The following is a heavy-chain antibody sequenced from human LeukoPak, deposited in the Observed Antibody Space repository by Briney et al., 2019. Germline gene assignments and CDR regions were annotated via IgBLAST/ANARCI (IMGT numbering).Heavy chain of an antibody. J-gene: IGHJ6*02. CDR3: ARDGGYCSGGSCYPVGMDV. V-gene: IGHV1-2*02. D-gene: IGHD2-15*01. Sequence: ASVTVSCKASGYTFTGYYMHWVRQAPGQGLEWMGWINPNSGGTNYAQKFQGRVTMTRDTSISTAYMELSRLRSDDTAVYYGARDGGYCSGGSCYPVGMDVWGQGTTVTVSS. CDR2: INPNSGGT. CDR1: GYTFTGYY.